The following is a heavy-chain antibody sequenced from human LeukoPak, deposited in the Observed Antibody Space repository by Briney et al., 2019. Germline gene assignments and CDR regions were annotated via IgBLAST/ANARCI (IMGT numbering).Heavy chain of an antibody. CDR1: GFTFRDYG. CDR3: ARAGNNDYGDYVGHYFDY. D-gene: IGHD4-17*01. CDR2: ISSSGSTI. J-gene: IGHJ4*02. V-gene: IGHV3-11*01. Sequence: GGSLRLSCAASGFTFRDYGMSWVRQAPGKGLEWVSYISSSGSTIYYADSVKGRFTISRDNAKNSLYLQMNSLRSEDTAVYYCARAGNNDYGDYVGHYFDYWGQGTLVTVSS.